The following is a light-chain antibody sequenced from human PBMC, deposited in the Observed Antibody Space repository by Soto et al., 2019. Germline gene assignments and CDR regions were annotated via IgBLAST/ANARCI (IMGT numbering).Light chain of an antibody. CDR3: QQSNSYSSIP. CDR1: QSISRR. Sequence: DVQMTQSPSTLSASVGDRVTSTCRASQSISRRLAWYQQQPGKAPKLLIYTASSLESGVPSRFSGTGSGTEFTLTISSLQPDDFATYYCQQSNSYSSIPSGQGTRPEIK. CDR2: TAS. J-gene: IGKJ5*01. V-gene: IGKV1-5*03.